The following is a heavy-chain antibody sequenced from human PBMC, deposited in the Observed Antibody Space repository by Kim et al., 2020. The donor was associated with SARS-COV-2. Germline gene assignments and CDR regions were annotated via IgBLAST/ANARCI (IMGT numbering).Heavy chain of an antibody. D-gene: IGHD3-3*01. V-gene: IGHV3-23*01. CDR3: AKDPGLNDFWSGPITSAAN. Sequence: GRFTSSRDNSKNTLYLQMNSLRAEDTAVYYCAKDPGLNDFWSGPITSAANWGQGTLVTVSS. J-gene: IGHJ4*02.